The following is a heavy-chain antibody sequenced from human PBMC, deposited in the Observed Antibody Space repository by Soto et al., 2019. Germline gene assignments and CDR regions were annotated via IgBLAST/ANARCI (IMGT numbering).Heavy chain of an antibody. D-gene: IGHD3-16*02. CDR2: IYYSGST. V-gene: IGHV4-31*03. CDR1: GGSISSGGYY. CDR3: AREVYHLGELSHVETYYFDY. J-gene: IGHJ4*02. Sequence: SETLSLTCTVSGGSISSGGYYWSWIRQHPGKGLEWIGYIYYSGSTYYNPSLKSRVTISVDTSKNQFSLKLSSVTAADTAVYYCAREVYHLGELSHVETYYFDYWGQGTLVTVSS.